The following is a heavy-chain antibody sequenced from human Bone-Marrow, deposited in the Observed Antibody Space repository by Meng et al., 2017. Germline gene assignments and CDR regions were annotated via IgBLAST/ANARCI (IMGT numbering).Heavy chain of an antibody. J-gene: IGHJ4*02. V-gene: IGHV4-31*03. CDR2: IYYSGST. Sequence: SLRLACTVSSGSISSGGYYWSWIRQHPGKGLEWIGYIYYSGSTYYNPSLKSRVTISVDTSKNQFSLKLSSVTAADTAVYYCARGTGYSSGWYVSYYFDYWGQGTLVTVSS. CDR1: SGSISSGGYY. D-gene: IGHD6-19*01. CDR3: ARGTGYSSGWYVSYYFDY.